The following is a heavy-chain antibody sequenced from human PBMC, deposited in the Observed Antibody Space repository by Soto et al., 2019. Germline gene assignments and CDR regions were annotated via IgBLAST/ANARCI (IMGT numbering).Heavy chain of an antibody. CDR3: AKMTSDSYGRNYGMDV. D-gene: IGHD5-18*01. Sequence: EVHLLESGGGLVQPGGSLRLSCAGSGFSFSSYAMSWVRQGPEKGLEWVSALSDSGVSPYYADSVKGRFTISRDNSKNTLYLHMDSLRVEDTALYYCAKMTSDSYGRNYGMDVWGQGTTVTVSS. J-gene: IGHJ6*02. CDR2: LSDSGVSP. V-gene: IGHV3-23*01. CDR1: GFSFSSYA.